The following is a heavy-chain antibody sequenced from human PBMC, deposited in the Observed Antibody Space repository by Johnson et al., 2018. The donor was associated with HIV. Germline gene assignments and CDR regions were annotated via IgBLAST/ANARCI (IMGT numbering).Heavy chain of an antibody. CDR2: ISYDGSNK. V-gene: IGHV3-30*04. Sequence: QEQLVESGGGVVQPGRSLRLSCAASGFTFSSYAMHWVRQAPGKGLEWVAVISYDGSNKNHADSVKGRFTISRDNSKNTLYLQMNSLRAEDTAVYYCAREALDAFDIWGQGTMVTVSS. CDR1: GFTFSSYA. CDR3: AREALDAFDI. J-gene: IGHJ3*02.